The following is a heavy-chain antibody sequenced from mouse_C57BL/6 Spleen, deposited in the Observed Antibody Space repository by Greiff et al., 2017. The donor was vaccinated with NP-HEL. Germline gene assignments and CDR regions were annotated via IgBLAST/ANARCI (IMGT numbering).Heavy chain of an antibody. V-gene: IGHV1-26*01. D-gene: IGHD2-10*02. J-gene: IGHJ3*01. CDR3: AREYPLAY. CDR1: GYTFTDYY. Sequence: VQLQQSGPELVKPGASVKISCKASGYTFTDYYMNWVKQSHGKSLEWIGDINPNNGGTSYNQKFKGKATLTVDKSSSTAYMELRSLTSEDSAVYYCAREYPLAYWGQGTLVTVSA. CDR2: INPNNGGT.